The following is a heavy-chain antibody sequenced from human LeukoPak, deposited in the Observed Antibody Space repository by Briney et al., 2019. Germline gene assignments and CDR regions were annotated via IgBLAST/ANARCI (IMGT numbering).Heavy chain of an antibody. J-gene: IGHJ3*02. CDR3: ATAGKSIAEAGNDAFDI. V-gene: IGHV1-69*04. CDR1: GGTFSSYA. CDR2: IIPILGIA. Sequence: SVKVSCKASGGTFSSYAISWVRQAPGQGLEWMGRIIPILGIANYAQKFQGRVTITADKSTSTAYMELSSLRSEDTAVHYCATAGKSIAEAGNDAFDIWGQGTMVTVSS. D-gene: IGHD6-19*01.